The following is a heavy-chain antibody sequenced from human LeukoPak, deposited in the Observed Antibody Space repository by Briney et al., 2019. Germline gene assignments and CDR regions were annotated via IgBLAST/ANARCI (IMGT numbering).Heavy chain of an antibody. J-gene: IGHJ4*02. Sequence: SETLSLTCTVSGGSISTYYWSWIRQPPGQGLEWIGYIYHSGSTKYNPSLKSRVTISVDTSQNQFSLKLSSVTAADTAVYYCARDGYSGSGALWGQGTLVTVSS. CDR1: GGSISTYY. V-gene: IGHV4-59*01. D-gene: IGHD5-12*01. CDR3: ARDGYSGSGAL. CDR2: IYHSGST.